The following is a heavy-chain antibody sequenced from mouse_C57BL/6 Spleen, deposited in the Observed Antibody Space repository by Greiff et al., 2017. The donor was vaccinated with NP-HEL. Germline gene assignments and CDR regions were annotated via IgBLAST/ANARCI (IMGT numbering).Heavy chain of an antibody. V-gene: IGHV8-12*01. CDR1: GFSLSTSGMG. CDR3: ARKRDYGSSYSFAY. Sequence: QVTLKVCGPGILQSSQTLSLTCSFSGFSLSTSGMGVSWIRQPSGKGLEWLAHIYWDDDKRYNPSLKSRLTISKDTSRNQVFLKITSVDTADTATYYCARKRDYGSSYSFAYWGQGTLVTVSA. CDR2: IYWDDDK. J-gene: IGHJ3*01. D-gene: IGHD1-1*01.